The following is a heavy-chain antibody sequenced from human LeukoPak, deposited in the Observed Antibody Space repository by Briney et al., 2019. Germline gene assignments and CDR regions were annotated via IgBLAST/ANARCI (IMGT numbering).Heavy chain of an antibody. J-gene: IGHJ4*02. CDR2: ISGSGSST. CDR1: GFTVSSNY. CDR3: AKGRRYYYDSSGYDY. Sequence: GGSLRLSCAVSGFTVSSNYMTWVRQAPGKGLEWVSAISGSGSSTFYADSVKGRFTISRDNSKNTLYLQMNSLRAEDTAVYYCAKGRRYYYDSSGYDYWGQGTLVTVSS. D-gene: IGHD3-22*01. V-gene: IGHV3-23*01.